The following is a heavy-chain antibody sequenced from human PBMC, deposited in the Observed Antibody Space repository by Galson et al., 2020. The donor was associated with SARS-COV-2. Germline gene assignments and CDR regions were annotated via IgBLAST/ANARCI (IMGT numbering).Heavy chain of an antibody. J-gene: IGHJ5*02. CDR3: ARLDTSGYYTWFNP. CDR1: GGSISSGSYY. D-gene: IGHD3-22*01. Sequence: SETLSLTCTVSGGSISSGSYYWSWIRQPAGKGLEWIGRIYTSGSTTYNPSLKSRLTMSVDTSKSQFSLKLSSVTAADTAVYFCARLDTSGYYTWFNPWGHGTLVTVSS. V-gene: IGHV4-61*02. CDR2: IYTSGST.